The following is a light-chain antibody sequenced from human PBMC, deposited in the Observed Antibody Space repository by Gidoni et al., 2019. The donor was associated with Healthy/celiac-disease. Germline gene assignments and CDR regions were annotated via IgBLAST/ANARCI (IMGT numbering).Light chain of an antibody. CDR2: GNS. CDR1: SSNIGAGYD. J-gene: IGLJ3*02. CDR3: QSYDSSLSGWV. V-gene: IGLV1-40*01. Sequence: QSVLTLPPSASGAPGHRGTISCTGSSSNIGAGYDVHWYQQLPGTAPKLLIYGNSNRPSGVPDRFAGSKSGTSASLAITGLQAEDEADYYCQSYDSSLSGWVFGGGTKLTVL.